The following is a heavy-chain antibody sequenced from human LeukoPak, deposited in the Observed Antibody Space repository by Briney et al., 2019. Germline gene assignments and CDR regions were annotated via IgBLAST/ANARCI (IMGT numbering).Heavy chain of an antibody. Sequence: PGGSLRLSCAASGFTFSDYAMSWVRQVPGKGLEWVSTLSGSGTTTFYANSVKGRFTISRDSSKNTLYLQMNSLRAADTALYYCMKDYDTVGYYSSDYWGQGTLVTVSS. CDR2: LSGSGTTT. CDR1: GFTFSDYA. V-gene: IGHV3-23*01. D-gene: IGHD3-22*01. CDR3: MKDYDTVGYYSSDY. J-gene: IGHJ4*02.